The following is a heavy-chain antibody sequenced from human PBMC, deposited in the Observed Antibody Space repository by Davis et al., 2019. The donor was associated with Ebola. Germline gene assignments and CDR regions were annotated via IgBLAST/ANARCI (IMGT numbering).Heavy chain of an antibody. Sequence: PSETLSLTCAVFGASFTRYHWSWPRQPPAKGPGRIGEFRHSGSTNYNPSPKGRVPLSGDRSKNQFSLRLSSVTAADTAVYYCAREGRDTTSLLVSFWGQGTLVTVSS. CDR3: AREGRDTTSLLVSF. J-gene: IGHJ4*02. CDR2: FRHSGST. CDR1: GASFTRYH. V-gene: IGHV4-34*01. D-gene: IGHD2-21*01.